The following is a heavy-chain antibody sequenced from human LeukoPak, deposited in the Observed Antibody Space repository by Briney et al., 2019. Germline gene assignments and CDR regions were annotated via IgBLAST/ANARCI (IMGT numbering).Heavy chain of an antibody. Sequence: ASVKVSCKASGYTFTNYDINWVRQASGQGLEWMGYMKPNSGNTGYAQKFQGRVTMTRDTSISTAYMELSSLTSEDTAVYYCARGRGYCSGASCYDASFYYYMDVWGKGTTVTVSS. CDR2: MKPNSGNT. V-gene: IGHV1-8*01. CDR3: ARGRGYCSGASCYDASFYYYMDV. D-gene: IGHD2-2*01. J-gene: IGHJ6*03. CDR1: GYTFTNYD.